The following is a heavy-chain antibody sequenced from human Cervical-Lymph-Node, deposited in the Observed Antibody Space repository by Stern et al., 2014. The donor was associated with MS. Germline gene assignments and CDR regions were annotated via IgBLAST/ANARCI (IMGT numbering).Heavy chain of an antibody. CDR3: ALIVRGVLKN. J-gene: IGHJ4*02. CDR2: IYWDDDK. Sequence: QITLKESGPTLVKPTQTLTLTCTFSGFSLSTTGVGVGWIRQPPGKAPEWLAIIYWDDDKRYSPSLRSRLTITKDTSKSQVVLTMSNMDPVDTGTHYCALIVRGVLKNWGQGTLVTVSS. V-gene: IGHV2-5*02. D-gene: IGHD3-10*01. CDR1: GFSLSTTGVG.